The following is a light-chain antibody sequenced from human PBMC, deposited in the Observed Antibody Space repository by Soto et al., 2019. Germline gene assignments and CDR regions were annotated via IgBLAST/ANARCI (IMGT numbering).Light chain of an antibody. CDR2: EAS. Sequence: QSVLTQPASVSGSPGQSITISCTGTSSDVGGYNCVSWYQQHPGKAPKLMMFEASNRPSGVSNRFSDSKSGNTASLTISGLQAEDEADYYCNSYTSSSTLPYVFGTGTKLTVL. V-gene: IGLV2-14*01. CDR3: NSYTSSSTLPYV. CDR1: SSDVGGYNC. J-gene: IGLJ1*01.